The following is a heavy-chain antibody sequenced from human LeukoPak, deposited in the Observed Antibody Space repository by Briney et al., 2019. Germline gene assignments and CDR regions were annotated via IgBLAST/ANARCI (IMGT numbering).Heavy chain of an antibody. Sequence: GGSLRLPCAASGFTFSSYEMNWVRQAPGKGLEWVSYISSSGSTIYYADSVKGRFTISRDNAKNSLYLQMNSLRAEDTAVYYCARDRWTVTHFDYWGQGTLVTVSS. CDR2: ISSSGSTI. CDR3: ARDRWTVTHFDY. D-gene: IGHD4-17*01. J-gene: IGHJ4*02. V-gene: IGHV3-48*03. CDR1: GFTFSSYE.